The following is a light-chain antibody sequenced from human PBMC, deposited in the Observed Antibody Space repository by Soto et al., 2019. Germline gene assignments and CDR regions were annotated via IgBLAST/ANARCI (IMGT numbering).Light chain of an antibody. CDR1: QSVSSNY. V-gene: IGKV3-20*01. CDR2: GAS. CDR3: QQYGTSPWT. Sequence: EIVLTQSPGTLSLSPVESATLSCRASQSVSSNYLACYQQKVGQAPRLLIYGASSSATGVPDRFSGSGSGTDFTLTISRLEPEDFAVYFCQQYGTSPWTFGQGTKVEFK. J-gene: IGKJ1*01.